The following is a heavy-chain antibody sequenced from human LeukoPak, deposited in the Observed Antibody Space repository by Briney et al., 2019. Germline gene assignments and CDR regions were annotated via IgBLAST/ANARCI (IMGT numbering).Heavy chain of an antibody. J-gene: IGHJ3*02. CDR2: INHSGST. D-gene: IGHD3-9*01. Sequence: SETLSLTCALYGGSFSGYYWSWIRQPPGKGLEWIGEINHSGSTNYSSSLKSRVTISLDTSKNQFSLKLSSVTAADTAVYYCARGSRLTGTFDIWGQGTMVTVSS. CDR3: ARGSRLTGTFDI. CDR1: GGSFSGYY. V-gene: IGHV4-34*01.